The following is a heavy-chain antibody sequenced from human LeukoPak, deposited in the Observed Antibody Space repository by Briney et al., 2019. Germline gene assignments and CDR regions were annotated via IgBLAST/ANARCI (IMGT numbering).Heavy chain of an antibody. CDR2: IYYSGST. V-gene: IGHV4-39*07. J-gene: IGHJ4*02. CDR1: GGSISSSSYY. D-gene: IGHD1-26*01. Sequence: PSETLSLTCTVSGGSISSSSYYWGWIRQPPGKGLEWIGSIYYSGSTYYNPSLKSRVTISVDTSKNQFSLKLSSVTAADTAVYYCARDYSGSPWPFDYWGQGTPVTVSS. CDR3: ARDYSGSPWPFDY.